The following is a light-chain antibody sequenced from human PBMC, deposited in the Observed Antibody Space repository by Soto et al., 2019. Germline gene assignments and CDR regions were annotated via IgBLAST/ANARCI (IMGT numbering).Light chain of an antibody. V-gene: IGKV1-5*03. CDR3: QHYYSYPWT. CDR1: QGISSL. CDR2: KAS. Sequence: DIQMTQSPSTLSASVGDRVTITCRASQGISSLLAWYQQKPGKAPKLLIYKASSLESGVPSSFSGSGSGTEFTLTISTLQPYDFATYYCQHYYSYPWTFGQGTKVEIK. J-gene: IGKJ1*01.